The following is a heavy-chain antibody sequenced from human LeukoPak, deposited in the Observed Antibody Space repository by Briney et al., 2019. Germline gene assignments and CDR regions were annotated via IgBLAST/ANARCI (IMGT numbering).Heavy chain of an antibody. V-gene: IGHV1-69*13. CDR2: IIPIFGTA. J-gene: IGHJ2*01. CDR1: GGTFSSYA. CDR3: ARGPPLPIAVAGTLTVSLDWYFDL. Sequence: SVKVSCKASGGTFSSYAISWVRQAPGQGLEWMGGIIPIFGTANYAQKFQGRVTITADESTSTAYMELSSLRSEDTAVYYCARGPPLPIAVAGTLTVSLDWYFDLWGRGTLVTVSS. D-gene: IGHD6-19*01.